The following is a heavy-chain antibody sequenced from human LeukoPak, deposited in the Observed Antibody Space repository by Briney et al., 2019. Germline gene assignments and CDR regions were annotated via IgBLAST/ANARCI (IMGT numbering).Heavy chain of an antibody. J-gene: IGHJ4*02. V-gene: IGHV5-51*01. CDR3: ARRSGWYKVDHYFDY. CDR1: GYSFTSYW. D-gene: IGHD6-19*01. CDR2: IYPGDSDT. Sequence: GESLKISCKGSGYSFTSYWIGWVRQMPGKGLEWMGIIYPGDSDTRYSPSFQGQVTISADKSISTAYLQWSSLKASDTAMYYCARRSGWYKVDHYFDYWGQGTLVTVSS.